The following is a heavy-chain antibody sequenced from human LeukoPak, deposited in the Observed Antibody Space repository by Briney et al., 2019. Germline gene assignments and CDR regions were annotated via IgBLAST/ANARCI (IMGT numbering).Heavy chain of an antibody. J-gene: IGHJ6*02. CDR1: GFTFSSYG. CDR3: AKADSSSWYYYYYDYGMDV. V-gene: IGHV3-30*18. Sequence: GGSLRLSCAASGFTFSSYGMHWVRQAPGKGLEWVAVISYDGSKKYYADSVKGRFTISRDNSKNTLYPQMNSLRAEDTAVYYCAKADSSSWYYYYYDYGMDVWGQGTTVTVSS. CDR2: ISYDGSKK. D-gene: IGHD6-13*01.